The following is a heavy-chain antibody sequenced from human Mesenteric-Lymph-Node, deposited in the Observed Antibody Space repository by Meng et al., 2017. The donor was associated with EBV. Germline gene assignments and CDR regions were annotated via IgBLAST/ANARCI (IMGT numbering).Heavy chain of an antibody. D-gene: IGHD6-19*01. CDR3: VRAYSSGTFDY. V-gene: IGHV3-20*01. CDR2: INWNGGST. J-gene: IGHJ4*02. CDR1: GFTFEDYV. Sequence: DVQLVESGGGVVRPGGSLRLSCAASGFTFEDYVMSWVRQTPGKGLEWVSGINWNGGSTDYADSVRGRFAISRDNAWNSLYLQMTSLKAEDTALYHCVRAYSSGTFDYWGRGTLVTVSS.